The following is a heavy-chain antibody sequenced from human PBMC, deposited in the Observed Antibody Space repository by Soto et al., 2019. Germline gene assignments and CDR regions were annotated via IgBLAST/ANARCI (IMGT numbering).Heavy chain of an antibody. J-gene: IGHJ4*02. CDR1: GGTFSTYA. V-gene: IGHV1-69*12. CDR3: ASGIQLWLRRINNGYSG. Sequence: QVQLVQSGAEVKKPESSVKVSCKAPGGTFSTYAISWVRQAPGQGLEWMGGIIPMFGTANYAQRFQDRVTITADESTNTVYMELSRLRSEDTAVYFCASGIQLWLRRINNGYSGWGQGTLVTGSS. CDR2: IIPMFGTA. D-gene: IGHD5-18*01.